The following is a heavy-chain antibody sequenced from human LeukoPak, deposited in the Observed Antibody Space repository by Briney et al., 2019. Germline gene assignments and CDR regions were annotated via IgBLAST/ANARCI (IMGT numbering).Heavy chain of an antibody. D-gene: IGHD2-2*01. CDR1: GYTFTSYY. Sequence: ASVKVSCKASGYTFTSYYMHWVRQAPGQGLEWMGIINPRGGSTSYAQKFQGRVTMTRDMSTSTVYMELSSLRSEDTAVYYCARDQLSNDAFDIWGQGTMVTVSS. V-gene: IGHV1-46*01. CDR3: ARDQLSNDAFDI. CDR2: INPRGGST. J-gene: IGHJ3*02.